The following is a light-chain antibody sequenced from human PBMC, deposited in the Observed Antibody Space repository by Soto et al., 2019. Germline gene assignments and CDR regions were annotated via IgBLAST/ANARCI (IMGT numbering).Light chain of an antibody. CDR2: DVS. V-gene: IGKV1-13*02. Sequence: IQLTQSPSSLSASVGDRVTITCRASQDIRGALAWYQQKPGKAPKLLIYDVSSLQSGVPSRFSGSGSGTDFTHTISSLQPEDFATYYCQQFNTYPITFGQGTRLEIK. CDR3: QQFNTYPIT. CDR1: QDIRGA. J-gene: IGKJ5*01.